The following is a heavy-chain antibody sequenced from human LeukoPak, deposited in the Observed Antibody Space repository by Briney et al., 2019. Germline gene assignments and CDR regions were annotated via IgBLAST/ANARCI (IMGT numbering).Heavy chain of an antibody. Sequence: PGGSLRLSCAASGFTLSSYAMSWVRQAPGKGLEWVSAISGSGGSTYYADSVKGRFTISRDNSKNTLYLQMNSLRAEDTAVYYCAKAEYYYDSGGYYFDYWGQGTLVTVSS. D-gene: IGHD3-22*01. CDR3: AKAEYYYDSGGYYFDY. J-gene: IGHJ4*02. CDR2: ISGSGGST. CDR1: GFTLSSYA. V-gene: IGHV3-23*01.